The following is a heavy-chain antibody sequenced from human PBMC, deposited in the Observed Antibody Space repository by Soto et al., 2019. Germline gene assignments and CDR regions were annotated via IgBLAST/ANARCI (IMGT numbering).Heavy chain of an antibody. CDR3: ARFYYDSSGYLPSPYYYYYGMDV. V-gene: IGHV3-7*04. D-gene: IGHD3-22*01. Sequence: EVQLVESGGGLVQPGGSLRLSCAASGFTFSSYWMSWVRQAPGKGLEWVANIKQDGSEKYYVDSVKGRFTISRDNAKNLLYLQMNSLRAEDTAVYYCARFYYDSSGYLPSPYYYYYGMDVWGQGTTVTVSS. CDR1: GFTFSSYW. CDR2: IKQDGSEK. J-gene: IGHJ6*02.